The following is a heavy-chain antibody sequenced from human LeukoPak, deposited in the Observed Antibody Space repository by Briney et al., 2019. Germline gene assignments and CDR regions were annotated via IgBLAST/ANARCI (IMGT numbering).Heavy chain of an antibody. J-gene: IGHJ4*02. CDR3: AKHSTVAQYDY. D-gene: IGHD4-23*01. Sequence: GGSLRLSCAASGFTFSTYGLSWVRQAPGKGLEWVSAISGDGTTTYYADSVKGRFTISRDSSKNTLFLQMNNLRIEDTAVYYCAKHSTVAQYDYWGQGTLVTVSS. CDR1: GFTFSTYG. CDR2: ISGDGTTT. V-gene: IGHV3-23*01.